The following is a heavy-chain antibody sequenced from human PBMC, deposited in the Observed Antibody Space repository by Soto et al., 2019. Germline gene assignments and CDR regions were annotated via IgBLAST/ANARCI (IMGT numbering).Heavy chain of an antibody. Sequence: QITLKESGPTLVKPTQTLTLTCTFSGFSLSTSGVGVGWIRQPPGKALEWLALIYWDDDKRYSPSLKSRLTIPRDHTKHQVVLKMTNLHPVDTATYYCAHMEPRGATFAYGGQGTLVTVSS. CDR2: IYWDDDK. V-gene: IGHV2-5*02. J-gene: IGHJ4*02. CDR3: AHMEPRGATFAY. CDR1: GFSLSTSGVG. D-gene: IGHD1-1*01.